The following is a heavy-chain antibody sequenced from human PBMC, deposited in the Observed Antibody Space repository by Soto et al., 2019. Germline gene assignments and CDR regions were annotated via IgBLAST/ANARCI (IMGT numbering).Heavy chain of an antibody. CDR2: FHHTGNT. V-gene: IGHV4-38-2*01. J-gene: IGHJ5*02. CDR1: GYSISRGYY. D-gene: IGHD3-10*01. CDR3: ALHTFYFGHSPQYNNWFDP. Sequence: PSETLSLTCVVSGYSISRGYYWGWIRQPPGKGLEWIGSFHHTGNTYYNPSLKSRVTLPVDTSKNQFSLKLSSVTAADTAVYYCALHTFYFGHSPQYNNWFDPWGQGTLVTVSS.